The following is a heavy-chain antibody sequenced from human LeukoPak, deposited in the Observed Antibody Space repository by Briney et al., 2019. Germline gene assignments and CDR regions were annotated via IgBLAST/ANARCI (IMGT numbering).Heavy chain of an antibody. D-gene: IGHD2-2*01. CDR1: GGSFSGYY. V-gene: IGHV4-34*01. Sequence: PSETLSLTCAVYGGSFSGYYWSWIRQPPGKGLEWIGEINHSGSTNYNPSLKSRVTISVDTSKNQFYLKLSSATAADTAVYYCARGRPPGVVPAAIRWFDPWGQGTLVTVSS. J-gene: IGHJ5*02. CDR2: INHSGST. CDR3: ARGRPPGVVPAAIRWFDP.